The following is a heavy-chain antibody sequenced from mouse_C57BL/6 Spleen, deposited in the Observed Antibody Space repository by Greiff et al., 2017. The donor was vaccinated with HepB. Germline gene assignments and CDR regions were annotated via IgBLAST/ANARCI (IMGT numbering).Heavy chain of an antibody. CDR1: GYSITSGYY. D-gene: IGHD1-1*01. J-gene: IGHJ2*01. CDR2: ISYDGSN. Sequence: EVKLMESGPGLVKPSQSLSLTCSVTGYSITSGYYWNWIRQFPGNKLEWMGYISYDGSNNYNPSLKNRISITRDTSKNQFFLKLNSVTTEDTATYYCARGYYYDFDYWGQGTTLTVSS. V-gene: IGHV3-6*01. CDR3: ARGYYYDFDY.